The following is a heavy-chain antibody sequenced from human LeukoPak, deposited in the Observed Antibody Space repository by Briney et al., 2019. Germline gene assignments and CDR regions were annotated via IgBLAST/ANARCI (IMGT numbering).Heavy chain of an antibody. D-gene: IGHD6-13*01. CDR3: ARDCSSWSLYYYYGMDV. CDR1: GYTFTSYY. Sequence: ASVKVSCKASGYTFTSYYMQWVRQAPGQGLEWMGIINPSGGSTSYAQKFQGRVTMTRDTSTSTVYMELSSLRSEDTAAYYCARDCSSWSLYYYYGMDVWGQGTTVTVSS. J-gene: IGHJ6*02. CDR2: INPSGGST. V-gene: IGHV1-46*01.